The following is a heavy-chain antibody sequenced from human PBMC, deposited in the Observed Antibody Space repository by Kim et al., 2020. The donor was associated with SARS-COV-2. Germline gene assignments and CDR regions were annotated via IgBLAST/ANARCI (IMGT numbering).Heavy chain of an antibody. V-gene: IGHV3-53*01. D-gene: IGHD1-26*01. J-gene: IGHJ4*02. CDR1: GFTFSSNY. Sequence: GGSLRLSCAASGFTFSSNYMSWVRQAPGKGPEWVSVIYTDGSTYYADSVKGRFTISRDDSKNTLYLQMNTLRAEDTAIYYCAKRGNTRSFYLDYWGQGTLVAVSS. CDR3: AKRGNTRSFYLDY. CDR2: IYTDGST.